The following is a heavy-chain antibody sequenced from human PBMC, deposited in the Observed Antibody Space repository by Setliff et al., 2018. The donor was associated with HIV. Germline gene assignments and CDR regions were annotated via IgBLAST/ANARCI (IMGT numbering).Heavy chain of an antibody. J-gene: IGHJ6*02. V-gene: IGHV3-73*01. CDR2: IRSKANSYAT. D-gene: IGHD6-19*01. CDR1: GLTVSSNY. Sequence: GGSLRLSCAASGLTVSSNYITWVRQAPGKGLEWVGRIRSKANSYATAYAASVKGRFTISRDDSKNTAYLQMNSLKTEDTGVYYCVRGGGSGWRQNYYGMDVWGQGTTVTVSS. CDR3: VRGGGSGWRQNYYGMDV.